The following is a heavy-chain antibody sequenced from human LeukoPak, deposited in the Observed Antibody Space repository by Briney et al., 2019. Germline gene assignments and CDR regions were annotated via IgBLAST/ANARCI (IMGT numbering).Heavy chain of an antibody. D-gene: IGHD3-10*01. CDR1: GFTFRSYG. CDR3: ARGWWGDYYGSGSYSYPHYYYYMDV. Sequence: GGSLRLSCAASGFTFRSYGMHWVRQAPGKGLEWVAVISYDGPNKYYTDSVKGRFTISRDNAKNSLYLQMNSLRAEDTALYYCARGWWGDYYGSGSYSYPHYYYYMDVWGKGTTVTVSS. CDR2: ISYDGPNK. V-gene: IGHV3-30*03. J-gene: IGHJ6*03.